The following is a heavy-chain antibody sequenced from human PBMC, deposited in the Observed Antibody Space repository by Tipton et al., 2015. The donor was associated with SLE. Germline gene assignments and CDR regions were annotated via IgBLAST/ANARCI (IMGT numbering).Heavy chain of an antibody. CDR1: RGSISSYS. D-gene: IGHD4-17*01. V-gene: IGHV4-59*01. Sequence: TLSLTCTVSRGSISSYSWSWIRHPPGKGLEWIGSIYPIWSTYYNPSLKRRVPISVDTTKNQFSLKLSSVTAADTAVYYWARAYGAHRYYFDYWGPGTLVTVSS. CDR3: ARAYGAHRYYFDY. J-gene: IGHJ4*02. CDR2: IYPIWST.